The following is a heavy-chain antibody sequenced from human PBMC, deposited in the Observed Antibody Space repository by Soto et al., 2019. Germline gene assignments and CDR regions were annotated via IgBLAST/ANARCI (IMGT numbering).Heavy chain of an antibody. Sequence: QITLKESGPTLVKPTQTLTLTCTFSGFSLSTSGVGVGWIRQPPGKALEWLALIYWNDDKRYSPSLKSRLTITKDTSKNQVVLTMTIMDPVDTATYYCAHSPASRRQTVKAFDPWGQGTLVTVSS. CDR1: GFSLSTSGVG. CDR2: IYWNDDK. V-gene: IGHV2-5*01. J-gene: IGHJ5*02. CDR3: AHSPASRRQTVKAFDP.